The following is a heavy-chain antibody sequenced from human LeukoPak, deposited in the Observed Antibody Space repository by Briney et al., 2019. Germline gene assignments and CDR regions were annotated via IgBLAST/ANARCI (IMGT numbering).Heavy chain of an antibody. J-gene: IGHJ4*02. CDR1: GGSISSGGYS. CDR3: ARDRGGTLDY. CDR2: IYHSGST. Sequence: PSQTLSLTCAVSGGSISSGGYSLSWIRQPPGKGLEWIGYIYHSGSTYYNPSLKSRVTISVDRSKNQFSLKLSSVTAADTAVYYCARDRGGTLDYWGQGTLVTVSS. V-gene: IGHV4-30-2*01. D-gene: IGHD1-14*01.